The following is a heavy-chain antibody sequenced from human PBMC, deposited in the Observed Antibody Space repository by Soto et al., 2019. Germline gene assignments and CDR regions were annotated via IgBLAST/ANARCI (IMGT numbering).Heavy chain of an antibody. CDR1: GFTFSTYE. D-gene: IGHD2-2*01. CDR2: ISSSGSTV. Sequence: VQLVESGGGVVQPGRSLRLSCAASGFTFSTYEMHWVRQAPGKGLEWVSYISSSGSTVYYADSVRGRFTISRDNTRNSLYLQMNSLRDEDTALYYCVRYCSTTLCNGVATRTFDYWGQGTLVTVSS. J-gene: IGHJ4*02. CDR3: VRYCSTTLCNGVATRTFDY. V-gene: IGHV3-48*03.